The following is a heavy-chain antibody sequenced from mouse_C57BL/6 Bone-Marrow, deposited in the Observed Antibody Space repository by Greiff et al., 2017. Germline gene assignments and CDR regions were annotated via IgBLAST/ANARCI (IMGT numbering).Heavy chain of an antibody. Sequence: VQLQPPGAELVMPGASVKLSCKASGYTFTRYWMHWVKQRPGQGLEWIGEIDPSDSYTNYNQKFKGKSTLTVDKSSSTAYMQLSSLTSEDSAVYYCARENYSNYGGYFDVWGTGTTVTVSS. J-gene: IGHJ1*03. D-gene: IGHD2-5*01. V-gene: IGHV1-69*01. CDR2: IDPSDSYT. CDR3: ARENYSNYGGYFDV. CDR1: GYTFTRYW.